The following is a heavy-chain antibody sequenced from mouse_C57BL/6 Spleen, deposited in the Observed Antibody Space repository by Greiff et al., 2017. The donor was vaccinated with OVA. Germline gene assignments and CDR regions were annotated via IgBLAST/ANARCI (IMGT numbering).Heavy chain of an antibody. J-gene: IGHJ2*01. CDR2: IDPSDSYT. D-gene: IGHD2-1*01. Sequence: VQLQQPGAELVRPGTSVKVSCKASGYTFTSYWMHWVKQRPGQGLEWIGVIDPSDSYTNYNQKFKGKATLTVDTSSSTAYMQLSSLTSEDSAVYYCARSRGNLGYFDYWGQGTTLTVSS. V-gene: IGHV1-59*01. CDR3: ARSRGNLGYFDY. CDR1: GYTFTSYW.